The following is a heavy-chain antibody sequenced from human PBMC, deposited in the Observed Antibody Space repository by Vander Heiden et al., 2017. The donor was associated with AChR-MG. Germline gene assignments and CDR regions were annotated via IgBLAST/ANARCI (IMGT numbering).Heavy chain of an antibody. CDR3: ARPGDPYGSGSYYNY. D-gene: IGHD3-10*01. CDR2: IWYDGSNK. Sequence: QVQLVESGGGVVQPGRSLHLSCAASGFPFRGYGMHWVRQAPGKGLEWVAVIWYDGSNKYYADSVKGRFTISRDNSKNTLYLQMNSLRAEDTAVYYCARPGDPYGSGSYYNYWGQGTLVTVSS. J-gene: IGHJ4*02. CDR1: GFPFRGYG. V-gene: IGHV3-33*01.